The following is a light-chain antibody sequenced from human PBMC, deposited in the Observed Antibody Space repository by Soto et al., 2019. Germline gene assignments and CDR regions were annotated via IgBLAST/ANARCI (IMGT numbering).Light chain of an antibody. CDR2: GAS. CDR1: QSVSSK. J-gene: IGKJ5*01. Sequence: EIVMTQSPATLSVSPGERATLSCRASQSVSSKLAWYQQKPGQAPRLLIYGASTRATGIPARFSGSGSGTEFTLTISSLEPKDFAVYYCHQRQYWPPITFGQGTRLEIK. V-gene: IGKV3-15*01. CDR3: HQRQYWPPIT.